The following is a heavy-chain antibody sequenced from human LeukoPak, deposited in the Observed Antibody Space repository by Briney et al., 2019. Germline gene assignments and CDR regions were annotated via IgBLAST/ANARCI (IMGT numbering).Heavy chain of an antibody. V-gene: IGHV4-31*03. D-gene: IGHD3-22*01. J-gene: IGHJ4*02. CDR1: GGSISSGGYY. CDR2: IYYSDYT. CDR3: AREVASMIEVGYDS. Sequence: SQTLSLTCTVSGGSISSGGYYWSWIRQHPGKGLEWIGHIYYSDYTYYNPSLRSRVTISIDTSKNQFSLKLSSVSAADTAVYYCAREVASMIEVGYDSWGQGTLVTVST.